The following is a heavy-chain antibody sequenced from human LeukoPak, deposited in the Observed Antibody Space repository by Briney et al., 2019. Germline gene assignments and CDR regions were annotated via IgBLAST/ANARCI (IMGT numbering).Heavy chain of an antibody. CDR2: ISWNSGSI. CDR1: GFTFSSYA. CDR3: AKDTVVRGVRSLYGMDV. D-gene: IGHD3-10*01. V-gene: IGHV3-9*01. J-gene: IGHJ6*02. Sequence: GGSLRLSCAASGFTFSSYAMSWVRQAPGKGLEWVSGISWNSGSIGYADSVKGRFTISRDNAKDSLYLQINSLRAEDTALYYCAKDTVVRGVRSLYGMDVWGQGTTVTVSS.